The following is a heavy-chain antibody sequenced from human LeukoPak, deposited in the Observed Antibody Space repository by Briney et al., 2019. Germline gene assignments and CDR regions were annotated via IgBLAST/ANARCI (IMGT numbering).Heavy chain of an antibody. D-gene: IGHD3-22*01. CDR3: ARGYYDSSGYLDAFDI. J-gene: IGHJ3*02. CDR1: GGTFSSYA. CDR2: INPIFGTA. Sequence: PSLKLSWKATGGTFSSYAISWVRQAPGQWLEWIGGINPIFGTANYAQKFQGRVTITTDESTSTAYMELSSLRSEDTAVYYCARGYYDSSGYLDAFDIWGQGTMVTVSS. V-gene: IGHV1-69*05.